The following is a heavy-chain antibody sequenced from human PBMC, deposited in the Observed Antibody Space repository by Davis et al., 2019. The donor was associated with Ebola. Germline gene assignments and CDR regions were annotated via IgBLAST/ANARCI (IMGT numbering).Heavy chain of an antibody. CDR3: ARGVTIFGVVYYYYYMDV. CDR2: INPNSGGT. Sequence: ASVKVSCKASGGTFSSYAISWVRQAPGQGLEWMGWINPNSGGTNYAQKFQGWVTMTRDTSISTAYMELSRLRSDDTAVYYCARGVTIFGVVYYYYYMDVWGKGTTVTVSS. J-gene: IGHJ6*03. D-gene: IGHD3-3*01. V-gene: IGHV1-2*04. CDR1: GGTFSSYA.